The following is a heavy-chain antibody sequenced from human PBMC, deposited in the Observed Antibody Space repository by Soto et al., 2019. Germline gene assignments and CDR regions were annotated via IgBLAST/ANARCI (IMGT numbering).Heavy chain of an antibody. CDR3: AGEQEATYHFDY. J-gene: IGHJ4*02. D-gene: IGHD1-26*01. CDR2: IYHSGST. V-gene: IGHV4-30-2*01. Sequence: SETLSLTCAVSGGSISSGGYSWSWIRQPPGKGLEWIGYIYHSGSTYYNPSLKSRGTISVDRSKNQFSLKLSSVTAADTAVYYCAGEQEATYHFDYWGQGILLTVSS. CDR1: GGSISSGGYS.